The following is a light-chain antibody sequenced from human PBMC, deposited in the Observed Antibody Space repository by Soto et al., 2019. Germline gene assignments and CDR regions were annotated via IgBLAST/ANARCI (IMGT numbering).Light chain of an antibody. CDR2: YAS. J-gene: IGKJ4*01. Sequence: AIQLTQSPSSLSASVGDRVTITCRASQGVSSALAWYQQKPGKAPNLLIYYASSLESGVPSRFSGSGSGIDFTLTISSLQPEDFATYYCQQFNNFPVTFGGGTKVDIK. V-gene: IGKV1D-13*01. CDR1: QGVSSA. CDR3: QQFNNFPVT.